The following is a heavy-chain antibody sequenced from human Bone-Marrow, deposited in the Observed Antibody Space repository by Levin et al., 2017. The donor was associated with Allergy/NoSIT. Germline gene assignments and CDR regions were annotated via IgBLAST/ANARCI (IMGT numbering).Heavy chain of an antibody. V-gene: IGHV3-53*01. CDR2: MYSGGST. CDR3: ATSPTSGY. CDR1: GITVGNNY. Sequence: GGSLRLSCAASGITVGNNYMSWVRQAPGKGLEGVSNMYSGGSTHYTDSVKGRFTISRDSSKNTLYLQMNSLRAEDTAVYYCATSPTSGYWGQGTLVTVSS. J-gene: IGHJ4*02.